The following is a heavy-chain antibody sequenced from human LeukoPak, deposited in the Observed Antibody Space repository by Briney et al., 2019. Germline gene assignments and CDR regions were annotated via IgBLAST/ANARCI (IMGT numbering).Heavy chain of an antibody. CDR2: IYSSGST. CDR3: ASQKEAAAGLNWFDP. D-gene: IGHD6-13*01. J-gene: IGHJ5*02. V-gene: IGHV4-4*09. Sequence: SETLSLTCTVSGGSISTYYWSWIRQPPGKGLEWIGYIYSSGSTNYNPSLKSRVTISVDTSKNQFSLKLSSVTAADTAVYYCASQKEAAAGLNWFDPWGQGTLVTVSS. CDR1: GGSISTYY.